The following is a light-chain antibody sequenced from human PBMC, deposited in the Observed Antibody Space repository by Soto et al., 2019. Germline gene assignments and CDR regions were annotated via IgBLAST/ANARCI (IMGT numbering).Light chain of an antibody. V-gene: IGLV3-21*02. Sequence: SYELAQPPPVSVAPGQTARITCGGHNIRSKSVHWYQQRPGQAPVQVVYDDGDRPSWIPERFSGSNSGNTATLTISRVEAGDEADYYCQVWDSNSDHVVFGGGTKVTV. CDR2: DDG. J-gene: IGLJ2*01. CDR3: QVWDSNSDHVV. CDR1: NIRSKS.